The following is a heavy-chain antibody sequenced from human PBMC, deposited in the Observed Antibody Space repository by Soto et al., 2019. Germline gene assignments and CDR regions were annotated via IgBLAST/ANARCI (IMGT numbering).Heavy chain of an antibody. V-gene: IGHV3-72*01. J-gene: IGHJ4*02. CDR3: AHFPAAGLYYFDY. Sequence: GGSLRLSCAASGFTFSDHHMDWVRQAPGKGLEWVGRIRNKANSYTTDYVASVKARFTISRDDSKNSLYLQMTNMDPVDTATYYCAHFPAAGLYYFDYWGQGTLVTVSS. CDR2: IRNKANSYTT. D-gene: IGHD6-13*01. CDR1: GFTFSDHH.